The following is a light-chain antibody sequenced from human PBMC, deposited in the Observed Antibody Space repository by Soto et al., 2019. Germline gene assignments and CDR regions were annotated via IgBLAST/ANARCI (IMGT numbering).Light chain of an antibody. CDR1: QSISSY. Sequence: DIQMTQSPSSLSASVGDRVTITCRASQSISSYLNWYQQKPGKAPKLLIYKASTSKSGVPSRFSGSGSGTEFTLTVSSLQPDDFATYYCQQYNSYPRTFGQGTKVDI. J-gene: IGKJ1*01. CDR2: KAS. CDR3: QQYNSYPRT. V-gene: IGKV1-5*03.